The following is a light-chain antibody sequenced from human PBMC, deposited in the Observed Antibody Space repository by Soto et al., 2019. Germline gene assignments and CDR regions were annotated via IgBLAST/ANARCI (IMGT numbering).Light chain of an antibody. CDR1: QGISSD. V-gene: IGKV1-9*01. CDR2: AAS. Sequence: DIELTQSPSFLSSSVGDRVTISCRASQGISSDLAWYQQNPGKAPKLLIYAASTLHSGVPSRFSGSGSGTVLTLTISNLQPEDVVTYYCQRHHIYPITFGQGTRLEIK. CDR3: QRHHIYPIT. J-gene: IGKJ5*01.